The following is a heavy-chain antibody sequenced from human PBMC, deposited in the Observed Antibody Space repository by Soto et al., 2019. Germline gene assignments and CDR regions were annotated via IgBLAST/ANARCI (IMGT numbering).Heavy chain of an antibody. CDR1: GDSISNFY. CDR2: IFARGRT. D-gene: IGHD2-8*01. Sequence: QVQLQESGPGLVKPSETLSLTCTVSGDSISNFYWSWIRQPTGKGLESLGRIFARGRTNYNPSLQSRVAMSLDTSKNQFSLRLTSLSAADTAVYFCARGMGRYFDLWGRGTLVTVFS. V-gene: IGHV4-4*07. CDR3: ARGMGRYFDL. J-gene: IGHJ2*01.